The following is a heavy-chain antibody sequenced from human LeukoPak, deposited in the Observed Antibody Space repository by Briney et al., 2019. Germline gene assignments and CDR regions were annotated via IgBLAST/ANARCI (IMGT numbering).Heavy chain of an antibody. V-gene: IGHV3-33*01. CDR2: IWYDGSNK. CDR1: GFTFSSYG. D-gene: IGHD2-8*01. Sequence: GRSLRLSCAASGFTFSSYGMHWVRQAPGKGLEWVAVIWYDGSNKYYADSVKGRFTISRDNSKNTLYLQMNSLRAEDTAVYYCARGSWMVYAAYYYYGVDVWGQGTTVTVSS. CDR3: ARGSWMVYAAYYYYGVDV. J-gene: IGHJ6*02.